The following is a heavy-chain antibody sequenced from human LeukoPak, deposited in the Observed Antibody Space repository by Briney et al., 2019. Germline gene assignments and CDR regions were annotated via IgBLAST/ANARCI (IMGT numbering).Heavy chain of an antibody. CDR3: ARDPTLGRYFESGDY. Sequence: GGSLRLSCAASGFTFSSYSMNWVRQAPGKGLEWVSYISSSSSTIYYADSVKGRFTISRDNAKNSLYLQMNSLRDEDTAVYYCARDPTLGRYFESGDYWGQGTLVTVSS. CDR1: GFTFSSYS. CDR2: ISSSSSTI. D-gene: IGHD3-9*01. V-gene: IGHV3-48*02. J-gene: IGHJ4*02.